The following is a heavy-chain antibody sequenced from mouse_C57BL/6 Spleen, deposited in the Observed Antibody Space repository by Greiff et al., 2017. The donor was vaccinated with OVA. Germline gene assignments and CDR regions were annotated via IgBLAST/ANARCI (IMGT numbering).Heavy chain of an antibody. Sequence: DVMLVESGGGLVQPGGSMKLSCVASGFTFSNYWMNWVRQSPEKGLEWVAQIRLKSDNYATHYAESVKGRFTISRDDSKSSVYLQMNNLRAEDTGIYYCTGPDLGAYWGQGTLVTVSA. D-gene: IGHD2-13*01. CDR2: IRLKSDNYAT. V-gene: IGHV6-3*01. J-gene: IGHJ3*01. CDR3: TGPDLGAY. CDR1: GFTFSNYW.